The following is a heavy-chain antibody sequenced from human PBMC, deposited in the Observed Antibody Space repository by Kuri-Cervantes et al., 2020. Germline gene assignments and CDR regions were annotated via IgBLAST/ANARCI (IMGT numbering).Heavy chain of an antibody. D-gene: IGHD6-13*01. CDR3: ARTSAAGPFDY. CDR1: GGSITSYY. J-gene: IGHJ4*02. V-gene: IGHV4-4*07. CDR2: IYISGST. Sequence: ESLKISCTVSGGSITSYYWSWIRQPAGKGLEWIGRIYISGSTNSNPSLKSRVTMSVDTSKNQFSLKLSSVTAADTAVYYCARTSAAGPFDYWGQGTLVTVSS.